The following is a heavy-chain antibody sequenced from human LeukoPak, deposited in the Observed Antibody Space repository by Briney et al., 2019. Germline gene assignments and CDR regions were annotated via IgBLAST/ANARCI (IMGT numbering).Heavy chain of an antibody. Sequence: GGSLRLSCAASGFTFDDYAMHWVRQAPGKGLEWVSGISWNSGSIGYADSVKGRFTISRDNAKDSLYLQMNSLRAEDTALYYCAKDYDSSGYYPIDSWGQGTLVTVSS. D-gene: IGHD3-22*01. CDR1: GFTFDDYA. V-gene: IGHV3-9*01. CDR3: AKDYDSSGYYPIDS. CDR2: ISWNSGSI. J-gene: IGHJ4*02.